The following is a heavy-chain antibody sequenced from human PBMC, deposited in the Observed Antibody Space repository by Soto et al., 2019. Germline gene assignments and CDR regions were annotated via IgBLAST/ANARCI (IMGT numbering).Heavy chain of an antibody. Sequence: ASVKVSCKASGFTFTSSAVHWVRQARGQRLEWIGWIVVVSGNTNYAQKFQERVTITRDMSTSTAYMELSSLRSEDTAVYYCAAGRWGLYSGMDVWGQGTTVTVSS. CDR3: AAGRWGLYSGMDV. CDR1: GFTFTSSA. J-gene: IGHJ6*02. CDR2: IVVVSGNT. D-gene: IGHD2-21*01. V-gene: IGHV1-58*01.